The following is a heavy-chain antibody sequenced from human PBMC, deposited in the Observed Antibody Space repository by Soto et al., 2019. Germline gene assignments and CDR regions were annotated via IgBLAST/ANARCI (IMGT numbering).Heavy chain of an antibody. CDR2: IWYDGSNE. CDR3: ARDPVALGLFDY. CDR1: GFTFSDYG. V-gene: IGHV3-33*01. D-gene: IGHD5-12*01. J-gene: IGHJ4*02. Sequence: GGSLRLSCAASGFTFSDYGMHWVRQAPGKGLEWVAVIWYDGSNEYYTDSVKGRFTISRDNSKNTLYLQMNSLRAEDTAVYYCARDPVALGLFDYWGQGTLVTVSS.